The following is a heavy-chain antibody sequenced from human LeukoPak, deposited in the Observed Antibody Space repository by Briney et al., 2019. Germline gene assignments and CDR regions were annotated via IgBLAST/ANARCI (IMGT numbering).Heavy chain of an antibody. CDR3: ARVCSGSSSWYGGFDY. CDR2: INHSGST. CDR1: GGSFSGYY. D-gene: IGHD6-13*01. V-gene: IGHV4-34*01. J-gene: IGHJ4*02. Sequence: SETLSLTCAVYGGSFSGYYWSWIRQPPGKGLEWIGEINHSGSTNYNPSLKSRVTISVDTSKNQFSLKLSSVTAADTAVYYCARVCSGSSSWYGGFDYWGQGTVVTVSS.